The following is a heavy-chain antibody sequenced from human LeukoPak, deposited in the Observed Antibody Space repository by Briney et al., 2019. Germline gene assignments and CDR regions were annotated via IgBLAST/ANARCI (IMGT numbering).Heavy chain of an antibody. CDR1: GYTFTSYD. V-gene: IGHV1-8*01. CDR2: MNPNSGNT. Sequence: ASVKVSCKASGYTFTSYDINWVRQATGQGLEWMGWMNPNSGNTGYAQKFQGRVTMTRNTSISTAYMELSSLRSEDTAVYYCARGRASPTYYYGSGSYAPRPAYYYYYYMDVWDKGTTVTVSS. J-gene: IGHJ6*03. D-gene: IGHD3-10*01. CDR3: ARGRASPTYYYGSGSYAPRPAYYYYYYMDV.